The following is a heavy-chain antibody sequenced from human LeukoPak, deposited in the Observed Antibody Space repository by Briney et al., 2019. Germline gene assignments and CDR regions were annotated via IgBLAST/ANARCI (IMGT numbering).Heavy chain of an antibody. D-gene: IGHD3-3*01. CDR1: GFIFRDYW. Sequence: GGSLRLSCAASGFIFRDYWRRGVGQARGKGGEWVATIRNDGIHKYYVDSVKGRFTISRDNTKNSLSLEINSLRAEDTALYYCARATSADKEDYWGQGTLVTVSS. J-gene: IGHJ4*02. CDR3: ARATSADKEDY. CDR2: IRNDGIHK. V-gene: IGHV3-7*01.